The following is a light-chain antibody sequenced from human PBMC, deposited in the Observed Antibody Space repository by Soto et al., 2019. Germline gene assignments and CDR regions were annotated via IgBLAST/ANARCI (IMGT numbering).Light chain of an antibody. J-gene: IGLJ2*01. V-gene: IGLV2-8*01. Sequence: QSALTQPPSASGSPGQSVTISCTGTSSDVGNYIFVSWYQQHPGKAPKLMIYEVNKRPSGVPDRFSGSKSGTSASLAISGLQSEDEADYYCSTWDDNLKGLVFGGGTKVTVL. CDR2: EVN. CDR1: SSDVGNYIF. CDR3: STWDDNLKGLV.